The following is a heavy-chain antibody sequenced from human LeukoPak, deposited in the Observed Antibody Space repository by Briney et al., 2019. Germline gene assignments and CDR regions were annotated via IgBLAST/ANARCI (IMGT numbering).Heavy chain of an antibody. D-gene: IGHD6-19*01. J-gene: IGHJ4*02. CDR1: GFTFSSYG. CDR2: ISYDGSNK. V-gene: IGHV3-30*18. CDR3: AKVSEWGSAVACIFDY. Sequence: PGGSLRLSCAASGFTFSSYGMHWVRQAPGKGLEWAAVISYDGSNKYYADSVKGRFTISRDNSKNTLYLQMSSLRAEYTAVYYCAKVSEWGSAVACIFDYWGQGTLVTVSS.